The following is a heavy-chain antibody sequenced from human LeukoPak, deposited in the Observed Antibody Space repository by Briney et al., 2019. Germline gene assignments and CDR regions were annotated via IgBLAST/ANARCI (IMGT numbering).Heavy chain of an antibody. CDR3: ARVLYYYDSSGHYDPTDAFDI. CDR2: IYYSGST. D-gene: IGHD3-22*01. Sequence: SETLSLTCTVSGGSISSYYWSWIRQPPGKGLEWIGYIYYSGSTNYNPSLKSRVTISVDTSKNQFSLKLSSVTAADTAVYYCARVLYYYDSSGHYDPTDAFDIWGQGTMVTVSS. V-gene: IGHV4-59*01. J-gene: IGHJ3*02. CDR1: GGSISSYY.